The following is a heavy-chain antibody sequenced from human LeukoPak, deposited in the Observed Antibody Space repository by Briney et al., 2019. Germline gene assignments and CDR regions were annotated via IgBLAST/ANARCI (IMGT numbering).Heavy chain of an antibody. CDR2: INHSGST. J-gene: IGHJ4*02. CDR3: ARLRYQRDY. D-gene: IGHD1-14*01. Sequence: SETLSLTCAVYGGSFSGYYWSWIRQPPGKGLERIGEINHSGSTNYNPSLKSRVTISVDTSKNQFSLKLSSATAADTAVYYCARLRYQRDYWGQGTLVTVSS. V-gene: IGHV4-34*01. CDR1: GGSFSGYY.